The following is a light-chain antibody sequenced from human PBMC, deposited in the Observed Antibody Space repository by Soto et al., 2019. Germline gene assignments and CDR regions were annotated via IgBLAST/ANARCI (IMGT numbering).Light chain of an antibody. CDR1: QDISNY. CDR2: DAS. CDR3: QQRHMWPIT. J-gene: IGKJ5*01. V-gene: IGKV1-33*01. Sequence: DIQMTQSPSSLSASVGDRVTITCQASQDISNYLNWYQQKLGKAPKLLIYDASNLETGVPSRFSGSGSGTDFTLTISSLEPEDSAVYYCQQRHMWPITFGQGTRLEIK.